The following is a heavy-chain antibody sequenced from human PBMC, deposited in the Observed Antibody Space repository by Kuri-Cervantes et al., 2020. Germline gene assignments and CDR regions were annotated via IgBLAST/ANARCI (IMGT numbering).Heavy chain of an antibody. CDR3: VKGGLYGDYLDH. J-gene: IGHJ4*02. V-gene: IGHV3-23*01. CDR2: ISVSGGST. Sequence: ETLSLTCAASGFTFSSYGMHWVRQAPGKGLEWVSAISVSGGSTYYADSVKGRFTISRDNSKNTLYLQVNSLRAEDTAVYYCVKGGLYGDYLDHWGQGTLVTVSS. D-gene: IGHD2-8*01. CDR1: GFTFSSYG.